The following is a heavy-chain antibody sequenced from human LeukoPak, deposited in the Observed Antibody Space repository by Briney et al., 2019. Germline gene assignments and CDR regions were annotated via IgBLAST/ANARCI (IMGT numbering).Heavy chain of an antibody. D-gene: IGHD3-9*01. CDR3: ARAPFDWLFLDY. CDR2: IIPIFGTA. Sequence: ASVKVSCKASGGTSSSYAISWVRQAPGQGLEWMGGIIPIFGTANYAQKFQGRVTITADESTSTAYMELSSLRSEDTAVYYCARAPFDWLFLDYWGQGTLVTVSS. V-gene: IGHV1-69*13. CDR1: GGTSSSYA. J-gene: IGHJ4*02.